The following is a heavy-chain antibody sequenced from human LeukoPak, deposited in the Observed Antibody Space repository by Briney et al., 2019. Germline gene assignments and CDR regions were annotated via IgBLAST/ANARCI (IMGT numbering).Heavy chain of an antibody. CDR1: GFTFSNAW. J-gene: IGHJ6*03. CDR3: GYYYDRNYYYMDV. CDR2: IKSKTDGWTT. V-gene: IGHV3-15*01. D-gene: IGHD3-3*01. Sequence: GGSLRLSCAASGFTFSNAWMSWVRQAPGKGLEWVGRIKSKTDGWTTDYAAPVKGRFTISRDDSTEDKAVYYCTTRGLREYDFWSGYYYDRNYYYMDVWGKGTTVTVSS.